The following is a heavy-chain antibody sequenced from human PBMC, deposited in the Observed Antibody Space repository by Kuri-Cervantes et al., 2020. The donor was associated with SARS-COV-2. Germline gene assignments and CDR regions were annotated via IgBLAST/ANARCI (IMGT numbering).Heavy chain of an antibody. D-gene: IGHD6-19*01. CDR2: IYYSGST. CDR3: ARVRSSGPGPRKYYFDY. V-gene: IGHV4-39*01. Sequence: SETLSLTCTVSGGSISSSSYYWGWIRQPPGKGLEWIGSIYYSGSTYYNPSLKSRVTISVDTSKNQFPLKLSSVTAADTAVYYCARVRSSGPGPRKYYFDYWGQGTLVTVSS. CDR1: GGSISSSSYY. J-gene: IGHJ4*02.